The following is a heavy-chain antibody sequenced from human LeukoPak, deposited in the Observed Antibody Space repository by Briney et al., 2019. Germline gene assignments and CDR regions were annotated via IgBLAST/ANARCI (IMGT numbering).Heavy chain of an antibody. CDR2: ISSSSYI. V-gene: IGHV3-21*01. J-gene: IGHJ6*03. CDR3: ARAGPGYYYYMDV. CDR1: GFTFSSYS. Sequence: GGSLRLSCAASGFTFSSYSMNWVRQAPGKGLEWVSSISSSSYIYYADSVKGRFTISRDNSKNTLYLQMNSLRAEDTAVYYCARAGPGYYYYMDVWGKGTTVTVSS.